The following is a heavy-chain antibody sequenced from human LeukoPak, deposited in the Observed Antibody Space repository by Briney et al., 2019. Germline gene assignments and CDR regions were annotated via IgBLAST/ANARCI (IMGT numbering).Heavy chain of an antibody. CDR2: IIPIFGTA. CDR3: ARDSSYGYVWDYDLDY. Sequence: SVKVSCKASGGTFSSYAISWVRQAPGQGLEWMGGIIPIFGTANYAQKFQGRVTITADESTSTAYMELSSLRSEDTAVYYCARDSSYGYVWDYDLDYWGQGTLVTVSS. J-gene: IGHJ4*02. D-gene: IGHD5-18*01. CDR1: GGTFSSYA. V-gene: IGHV1-69*13.